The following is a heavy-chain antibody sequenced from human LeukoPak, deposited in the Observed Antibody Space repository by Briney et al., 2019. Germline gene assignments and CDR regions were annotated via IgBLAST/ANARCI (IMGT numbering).Heavy chain of an antibody. CDR3: AKDKHSGYDLLDY. CDR1: GFTFSSYG. Sequence: PGGSLRLSSAASGFTFSSYGMHWVRQAPGKGLEWVAFIRYDGSNKYYADSVKGRFTISRDNSKNTLYLQMNSLRAEDTAVYYCAKDKHSGYDLLDYWGQGTLVTVSS. V-gene: IGHV3-30*02. D-gene: IGHD5-12*01. J-gene: IGHJ4*02. CDR2: IRYDGSNK.